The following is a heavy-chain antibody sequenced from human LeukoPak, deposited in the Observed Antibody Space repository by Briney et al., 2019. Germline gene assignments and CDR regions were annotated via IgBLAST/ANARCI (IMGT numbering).Heavy chain of an antibody. CDR3: ARDLNRGSYWSFDY. J-gene: IGHJ4*02. CDR2: TSPDGTTT. Sequence: PGGSLRLSCVASGFTFNTYWMHWVRQGPDKGLVWVSLTSPDGTTTTYADSVDGRFTVSRDNAKNTLSLRMNSLRAEDAAVYYCARDLNRGSYWSFDYWGQGTLVTVSS. CDR1: GFTFNTYW. D-gene: IGHD1-26*01. V-gene: IGHV3-74*01.